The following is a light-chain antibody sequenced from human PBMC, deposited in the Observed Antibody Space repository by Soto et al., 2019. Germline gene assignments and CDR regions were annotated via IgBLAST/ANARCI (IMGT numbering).Light chain of an antibody. J-gene: IGKJ1*01. CDR3: QQYGSSPRT. V-gene: IGKV3-20*01. Sequence: QSAGTRTVSKGEGATRSCRASQSVSSNLAWYQQKPGQAPRLLIYGASSRATGIPDRFSGSGSGTDFTLTISRLEPEDFAVYYCQQYGSSPRTFGQGTKVDI. CDR2: GAS. CDR1: QSVSSN.